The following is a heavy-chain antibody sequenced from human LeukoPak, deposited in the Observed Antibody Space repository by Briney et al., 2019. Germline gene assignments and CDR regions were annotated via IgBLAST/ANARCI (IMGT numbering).Heavy chain of an antibody. CDR1: GYSFDKFG. J-gene: IGHJ5*02. V-gene: IGHV1-18*01. Sequence: ASVKVSCKASGYSFDKFGISWVRQAPGQGLEWMGWISAYSGKTDSAQKLQDRVTMTTDNSTITAYLELRSLRADDTAVYFCVRVGSAYGDPLEFDLWGQGTLVTVSS. D-gene: IGHD2-21*01. CDR2: ISAYSGKT. CDR3: VRVGSAYGDPLEFDL.